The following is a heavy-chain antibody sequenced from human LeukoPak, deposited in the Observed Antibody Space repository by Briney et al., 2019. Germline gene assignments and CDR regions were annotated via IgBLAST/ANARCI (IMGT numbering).Heavy chain of an antibody. Sequence: GGSLRLSCAASGFTFSSYGMNWVRQAPGKGLEWVAVISYDGSNKYYADSVKGRFTISRDNSKNTLYLQMNSLRAEDTAVYYCAKETYIKDYGDSMSFDYWGQGTLVTVSS. D-gene: IGHD4-17*01. CDR1: GFTFSSYG. CDR2: ISYDGSNK. V-gene: IGHV3-30*18. CDR3: AKETYIKDYGDSMSFDY. J-gene: IGHJ4*02.